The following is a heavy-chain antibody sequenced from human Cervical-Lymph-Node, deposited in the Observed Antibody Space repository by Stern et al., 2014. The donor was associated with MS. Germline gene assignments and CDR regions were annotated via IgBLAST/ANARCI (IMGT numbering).Heavy chain of an antibody. Sequence: EVQLVESGGGVIQPGGSLRLSCTASGFTVSRDYMTWVRQAPGKGLEWVSIITNVGSTFYTVSVKCRFTISRDDSKNTVYLHMTSLRAEDTAMYYCARDTSSPERSDWWGQGTLVTVSS. CDR1: GFTVSRDY. D-gene: IGHD1-1*01. CDR3: ARDTSSPERSDW. V-gene: IGHV3-53*01. J-gene: IGHJ4*02. CDR2: ITNVGST.